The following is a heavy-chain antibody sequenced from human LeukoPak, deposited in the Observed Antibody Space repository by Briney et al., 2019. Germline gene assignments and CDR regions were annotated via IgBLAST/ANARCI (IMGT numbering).Heavy chain of an antibody. J-gene: IGHJ3*02. CDR2: IYYSGST. Sequence: PSETLSLTCTVSGGSISSYYWSWIRQPPGKGLEWIGYIYYSGSTNYNPSLKSRVTISVDTSKNQFSLKPSSVTAADTALYYCARETRLGVVSHAFDIWGQGTMVTVSS. D-gene: IGHD3-3*01. CDR3: ARETRLGVVSHAFDI. V-gene: IGHV4-59*01. CDR1: GGSISSYY.